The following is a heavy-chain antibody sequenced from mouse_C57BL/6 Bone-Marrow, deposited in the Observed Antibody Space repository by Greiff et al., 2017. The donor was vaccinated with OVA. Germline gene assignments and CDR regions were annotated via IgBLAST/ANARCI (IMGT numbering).Heavy chain of an antibody. D-gene: IGHD1-1*01. CDR2: IHPSDRDT. V-gene: IGHV1-74*01. CDR1: GYTFTSYW. J-gene: IGHJ1*03. CDR3: GIGGYGSSYVYWYFDV. Sequence: QVQLQQPGAELVKPGASVKVSCKASGYTFTSYWMHWVKQRPGQGLEWIGRIHPSDRDTNYNQKFKGKATLTVDQSSRTAYMQLSSLTSEDTAVYYGGIGGYGSSYVYWYFDVWGKGTTVTVSS.